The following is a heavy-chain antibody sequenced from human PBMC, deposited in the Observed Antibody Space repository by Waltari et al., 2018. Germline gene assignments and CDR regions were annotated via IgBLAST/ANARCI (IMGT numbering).Heavy chain of an antibody. CDR3: ARAGYYDSSGYDYYYYMDV. D-gene: IGHD3-22*01. J-gene: IGHJ6*03. CDR1: GFTFSSYS. V-gene: IGHV3-21*03. Sequence: EVQLVESGGGLVKPGGSLRLSCAASGFTFSSYSMNWVRQAPGKGLEWVSSISSSSSYRYYADAVKCRFTISRDNAKNSLYLQMNSLRAEDTAVYYCARAGYYDSSGYDYYYYMDVWGKGTTVTVSS. CDR2: ISSSSSYR.